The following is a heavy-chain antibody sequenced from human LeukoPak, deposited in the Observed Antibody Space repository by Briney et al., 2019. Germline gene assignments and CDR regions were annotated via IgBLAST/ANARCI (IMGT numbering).Heavy chain of an antibody. CDR1: GGSINTHY. J-gene: IGHJ5*02. CDR3: ARLSAAASHP. V-gene: IGHV4-4*09. Sequence: SETLSLTCTVSGGSINTHYWGWIRQPPGKGREWIGYVDSSDSTHYSHYNPSLKSRVSISADMSKNQFSLNMYSVTTADTAVYYCARLSAAASHPWGQGTLVTVSS. D-gene: IGHD6-13*01. CDR2: VDSSDSTHYS.